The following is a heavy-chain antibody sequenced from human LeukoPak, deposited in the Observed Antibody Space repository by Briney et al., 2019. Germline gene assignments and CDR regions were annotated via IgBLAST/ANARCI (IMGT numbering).Heavy chain of an antibody. Sequence: GGSLRLSCAASGFTFSSYAMHWVRQAPGKGLEWVAVISHDGSYKYYADSVKGRFTISRDNSKNTLYLQMNSLRPEDTAMYYCARTGQWLVLDALDIWGQGTMVTVSS. D-gene: IGHD6-19*01. CDR1: GFTFSSYA. CDR2: ISHDGSYK. CDR3: ARTGQWLVLDALDI. V-gene: IGHV3-30-3*01. J-gene: IGHJ3*02.